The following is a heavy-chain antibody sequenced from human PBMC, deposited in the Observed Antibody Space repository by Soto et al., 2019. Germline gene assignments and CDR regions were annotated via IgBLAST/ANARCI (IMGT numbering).Heavy chain of an antibody. V-gene: IGHV1-69*01. CDR1: GGTFNSYA. J-gene: IGHJ6*02. CDR3: ARGGSGSYATGGYYYYGMDV. CDR2: LIPIFGTA. Sequence: QVQLVQSGAEVKKPGSSVKVSCKASGGTFNSYAINWVRQAPGQGREWMGGLIPIFGTANYAQEFQGRVTISADESMSTGYMDLSSLRAEDTALYYCARGGSGSYATGGYYYYGMDVWGQGTTVTVSS. D-gene: IGHD1-26*01.